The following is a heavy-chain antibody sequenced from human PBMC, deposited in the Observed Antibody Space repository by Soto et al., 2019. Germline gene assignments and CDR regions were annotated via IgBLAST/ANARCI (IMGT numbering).Heavy chain of an antibody. D-gene: IGHD4-17*01. CDR2: IIGNGDTT. CDR1: GFTFSSYA. J-gene: IGHJ4*02. Sequence: GGSLRLSCAASGFTFSSYAMSWVRQAPGKGLEWVSAIIGNGDTTYYAASVKGRFTISRDNSKNTVYLQLNSLRAEDTAIYYCAKDRDYGDSLPFDHRGLGTLVTVSS. CDR3: AKDRDYGDSLPFDH. V-gene: IGHV3-23*01.